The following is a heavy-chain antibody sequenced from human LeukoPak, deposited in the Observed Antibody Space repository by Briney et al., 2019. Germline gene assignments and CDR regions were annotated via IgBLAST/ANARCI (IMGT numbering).Heavy chain of an antibody. J-gene: IGHJ4*02. CDR3: ARERGYYGSGSSLGY. D-gene: IGHD3-10*01. Sequence: GGSLRLSCAASGFTFSSYAMHWVRQAPGKGLEWVAVISYDGSNKYYADSVKGRFTISRDNSKNTLYLQMNSLRAEDTAVYYCARERGYYGSGSSLGYWGQGTLVTVSS. V-gene: IGHV3-30-3*01. CDR2: ISYDGSNK. CDR1: GFTFSSYA.